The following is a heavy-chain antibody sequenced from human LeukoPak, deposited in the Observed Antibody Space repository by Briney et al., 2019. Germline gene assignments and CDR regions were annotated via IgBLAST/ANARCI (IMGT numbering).Heavy chain of an antibody. Sequence: GGSLRLSCAASGFTFSDHYMSWIRQAPGKGLEWVSYISSSGSTIYYADSVKGRFTISRDNAKNSLYLQMNSLRAEDTAVYYCARVSVVPAAMVARYYFDYWGQGTLVTVSS. D-gene: IGHD2-2*01. V-gene: IGHV3-11*01. CDR3: ARVSVVPAAMVARYYFDY. CDR1: GFTFSDHY. CDR2: ISSSGSTI. J-gene: IGHJ4*02.